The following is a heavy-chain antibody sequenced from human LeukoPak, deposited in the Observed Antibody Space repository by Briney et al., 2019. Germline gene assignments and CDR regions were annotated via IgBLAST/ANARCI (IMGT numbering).Heavy chain of an antibody. D-gene: IGHD3-10*01. V-gene: IGHV3-9*01. CDR1: GFTFDDYA. Sequence: GGSLRLSCAASGFTFDDYAMHWVRHAPGKGLEWVSGISWNSGSIGYADSVKGRFTISRDNAKNSLYLQMNSLRAEDTAVYYCARSPIGVAGIEFDYWGQGTLVTVSS. J-gene: IGHJ4*02. CDR2: ISWNSGSI. CDR3: ARSPIGVAGIEFDY.